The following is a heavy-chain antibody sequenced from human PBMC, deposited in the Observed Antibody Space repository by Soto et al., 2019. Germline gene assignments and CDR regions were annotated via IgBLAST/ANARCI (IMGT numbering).Heavy chain of an antibody. D-gene: IGHD6-19*01. Sequence: QITLKESGPTLVKPTQTLTLTCTFSGFSLSTSEVGVGWISQPPGQALQWLALIYWDDDKRYSPSLKSRLTITKDTSKNQVVLTMTNMDPVDTATYYCAHAPGIAVTTNWFDPWGQGILVTVSS. CDR3: AHAPGIAVTTNWFDP. J-gene: IGHJ5*02. CDR1: GFSLSTSEVG. CDR2: IYWDDDK. V-gene: IGHV2-5*02.